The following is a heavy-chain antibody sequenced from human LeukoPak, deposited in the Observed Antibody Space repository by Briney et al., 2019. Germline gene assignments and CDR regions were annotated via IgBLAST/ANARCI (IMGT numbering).Heavy chain of an antibody. CDR2: ISGSGGSK. V-gene: IGHV3-23*01. J-gene: IGHJ4*02. D-gene: IGHD3-10*01. CDR1: GFTFRSYA. Sequence: GGSLRLSCAASGFTFRSYAMRWVRQPPGKGLEWVPAISGSGGSKYYADSVKGRFTISRDNSKHTLYLQMNSLRAEDTGVYSCAKVRFGVTARYYFDYWGQGTLVTVSS. CDR3: AKVRFGVTARYYFDY.